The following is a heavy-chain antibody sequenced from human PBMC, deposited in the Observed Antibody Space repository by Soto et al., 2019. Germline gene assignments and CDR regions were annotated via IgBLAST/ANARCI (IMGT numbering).Heavy chain of an antibody. CDR2: IYHSGST. J-gene: IGHJ4*02. CDR3: ARVPIWGSYRLDY. D-gene: IGHD3-16*02. V-gene: IGHV4-59*02. CDR1: GGSVSSYY. Sequence: SETLSLTCTVSGGSVSSYYWSWIRQSPGKGLEWIGYIYHSGSTKYKPSLKSRVTISVDTSKNQFSLKLSSVTAADTAVYYCARVPIWGSYRLDYWGQGTLVTVSS.